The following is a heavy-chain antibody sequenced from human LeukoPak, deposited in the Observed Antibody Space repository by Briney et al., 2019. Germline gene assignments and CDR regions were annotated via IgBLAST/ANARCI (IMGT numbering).Heavy chain of an antibody. CDR3: ASVRGYSSGWYASGFDP. D-gene: IGHD6-19*01. Sequence: SETLSLTCTVSGGSISSSSYYWGWIRQPPGKGLEWIGSIYYSGGTYYNPSLKSRVTISVDTSKNQFSLKLSSVTAADTAVYYCASVRGYSSGWYASGFDPWGQGTLVTVSS. J-gene: IGHJ5*02. V-gene: IGHV4-39*01. CDR2: IYYSGGT. CDR1: GGSISSSSYY.